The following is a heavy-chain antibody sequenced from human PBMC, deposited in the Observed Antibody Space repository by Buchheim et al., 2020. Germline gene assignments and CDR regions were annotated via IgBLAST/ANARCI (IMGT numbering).Heavy chain of an antibody. J-gene: IGHJ4*02. CDR2: TSSDGNNE. CDR1: GLTFSDYA. D-gene: IGHD4-17*01. V-gene: IGHV3-30*04. Sequence: QVQLVESGGGVVQPGRSLRLSCAASGLTFSDYAMHWVRQAPGKGLEWVAATSSDGNNEYYADSVKGQFTISRDNSKDTLYLQMNGLRTEDTAVYYCAGDHGAPDAVDYWGQGIL. CDR3: AGDHGAPDAVDY.